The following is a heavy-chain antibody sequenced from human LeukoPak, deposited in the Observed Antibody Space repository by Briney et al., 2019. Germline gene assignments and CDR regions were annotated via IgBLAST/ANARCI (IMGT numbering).Heavy chain of an antibody. CDR3: AREGYCSRTSCYGHY. D-gene: IGHD2-2*01. CDR2: IIPIFGTA. CDR1: GGTFSSYA. V-gene: IGHV1-69*13. J-gene: IGHJ4*02. Sequence: SVKVSCKASGGTFSSYAISWVRQAPGQGLEWMGGIIPIFGTANYAQKFQGRVTITADEPTSTAYMELSSLRSEDTAVYYCAREGYCSRTSCYGHYWGQGTLVTVSS.